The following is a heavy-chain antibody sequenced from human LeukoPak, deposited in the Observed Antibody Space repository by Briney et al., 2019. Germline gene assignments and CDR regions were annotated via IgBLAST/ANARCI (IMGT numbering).Heavy chain of an antibody. CDR3: ARSYYGSGSYYYFDY. Sequence: SETLSLTCTVSGGSISSGSYYWSWIRQPAGKGLEWLGRIYSSGSTNHNPSLKSRVTISVDTSKNQFSLKLSSVIAADTAVYYCARSYYGSGSYYYFDYWGQGTLVTVSS. V-gene: IGHV4-61*02. CDR2: IYSSGST. J-gene: IGHJ4*02. D-gene: IGHD3-10*01. CDR1: GGSISSGSYY.